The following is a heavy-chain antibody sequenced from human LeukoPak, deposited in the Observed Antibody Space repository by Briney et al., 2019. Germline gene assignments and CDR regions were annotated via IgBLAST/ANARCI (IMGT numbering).Heavy chain of an antibody. Sequence: GGSLRLSCAASGFTFSTYGMHWVRQAPGKGLEWVTFISYDGSNKYYVDSVKGRFTISRDNSKSMLYLQMDSLRAEDTAAYYCAKDNIHCSSTSCYSGYYAMDVWGKGTTVTVSS. CDR3: AKDNIHCSSTSCYSGYYAMDV. V-gene: IGHV3-30*18. J-gene: IGHJ6*04. D-gene: IGHD2-2*01. CDR2: ISYDGSNK. CDR1: GFTFSTYG.